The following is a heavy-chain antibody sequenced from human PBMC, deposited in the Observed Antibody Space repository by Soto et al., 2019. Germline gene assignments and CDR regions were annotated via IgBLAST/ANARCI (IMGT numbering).Heavy chain of an antibody. CDR2: ISDGGERT. CDR1: GFTFSDYV. D-gene: IGHD2-21*02. CDR3: ARDRSTDFGLDD. Sequence: EVLLLESGGDSVQPGGSLRLSCVASGFTFSDYVMSWVRQVPGKGLEWVSSISDGGERTDYRDSVRGRFTISRDNARFTLHLQMNSLRVDDTATYFCARDRSTDFGLDDWGQGTTVTVSS. J-gene: IGHJ6*02. V-gene: IGHV3-23*01.